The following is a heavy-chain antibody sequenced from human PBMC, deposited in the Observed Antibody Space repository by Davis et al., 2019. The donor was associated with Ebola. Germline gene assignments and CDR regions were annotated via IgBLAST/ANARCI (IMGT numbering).Heavy chain of an antibody. CDR1: GFTFSSYA. CDR3: ARDSDSFWGGYYYF. Sequence: PGGSLRLSCAASGFTFSSYAMSWVRQAPGKGLEWVAYISSTGNTIYYADSVKGRFTISRDNAKNSLYLQMNSLRAEDTALYYCARDSDSFWGGYYYFWGQGTLVTVSS. CDR2: ISSTGNTI. J-gene: IGHJ4*02. D-gene: IGHD3-3*01. V-gene: IGHV3-48*04.